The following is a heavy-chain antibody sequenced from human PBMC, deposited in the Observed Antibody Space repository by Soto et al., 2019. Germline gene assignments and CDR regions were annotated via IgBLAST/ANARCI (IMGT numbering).Heavy chain of an antibody. CDR2: IDPSDSQT. J-gene: IGHJ4*01. CDR1: GYSFAGYW. V-gene: IGHV5-10-1*01. CDR3: ARHLYPSDKGTNLQYYFVT. D-gene: IGHD2-8*01. Sequence: PXESLKISCKGSGYSFAGYWITWVRQKPGKGLEWMGRIDPSDSQTYYSPSFRGHVTISATKSITTVFLQWSSLRASDTAMYYCARHLYPSDKGTNLQYYFVTWGQGAPVTVSS.